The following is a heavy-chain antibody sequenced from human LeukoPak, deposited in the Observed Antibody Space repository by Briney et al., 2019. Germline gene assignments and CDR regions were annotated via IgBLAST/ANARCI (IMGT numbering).Heavy chain of an antibody. D-gene: IGHD6-6*01. CDR3: ARGARFIAARAFDI. Sequence: PSETLSLTCAVYGGSFSGYYWSWIRQPPGKGLEWIGEINHSGSTNYNPSLKSRVTISVDTSKNQFSLKLSSVTAADTAVYDCARGARFIAARAFDIWGQGTMVTVSS. V-gene: IGHV4-34*01. J-gene: IGHJ3*02. CDR1: GGSFSGYY. CDR2: INHSGST.